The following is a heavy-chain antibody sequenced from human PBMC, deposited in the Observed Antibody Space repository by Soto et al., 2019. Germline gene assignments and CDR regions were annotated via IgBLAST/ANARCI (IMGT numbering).Heavy chain of an antibody. J-gene: IGHJ4*02. Sequence: SVKVSCKASGGTFSSYAISWVRQAPGQGLEWMGGIIPIFGTANYAQKFQGRVTITADESTSTAYMELSSPRSEDTAVYYCAMYSGSYFRRLQFDYWGQGTLVTVSS. CDR3: AMYSGSYFRRLQFDY. CDR1: GGTFSSYA. CDR2: IIPIFGTA. D-gene: IGHD1-26*01. V-gene: IGHV1-69*13.